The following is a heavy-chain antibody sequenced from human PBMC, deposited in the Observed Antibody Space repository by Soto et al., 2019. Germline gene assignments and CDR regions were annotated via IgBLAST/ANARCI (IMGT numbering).Heavy chain of an antibody. CDR3: ARDGQPPVGGMDV. Sequence: GSLRLCCAASGFTFSSYGMHWVRQAPGKGLEWVAVIWYDGSNKYYADSVKGRFTISRDNSKNTLYLQMNSLRAEDTAVYYCARDGQPPVGGMDVWGQGTTVTVSS. J-gene: IGHJ6*02. CDR1: GFTFSSYG. D-gene: IGHD1-26*01. V-gene: IGHV3-33*01. CDR2: IWYDGSNK.